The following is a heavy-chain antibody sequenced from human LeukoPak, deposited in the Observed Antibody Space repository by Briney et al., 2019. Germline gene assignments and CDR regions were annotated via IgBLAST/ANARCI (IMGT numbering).Heavy chain of an antibody. CDR2: ISSSGSTI. V-gene: IGHV3-48*03. Sequence: GGSLRLSCAASGFTFSSYEMNWVRQAPGKGLEWVSYISSSGSTICYADSVKGRFTISRDNAKNSLYLQMNSLRAEDTAVYYCARDRSSSSWSGYNWFDPWGQGTLVTVSS. D-gene: IGHD6-13*01. J-gene: IGHJ5*02. CDR3: ARDRSSSSWSGYNWFDP. CDR1: GFTFSSYE.